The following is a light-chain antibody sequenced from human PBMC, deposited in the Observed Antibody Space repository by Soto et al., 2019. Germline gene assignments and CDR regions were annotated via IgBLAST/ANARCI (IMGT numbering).Light chain of an antibody. Sequence: EIVLTQSPGTLSLSPGERATLSCRASQSVTNNYFAWYQQKPGQAPRLLISGVSSRATGIPDRFSGSGSGTDFTLTVNRLEPEDCAVYYCQHYGGSPLYTFGRGTKLEIK. J-gene: IGKJ2*01. CDR2: GVS. V-gene: IGKV3-20*01. CDR1: QSVTNNY. CDR3: QHYGGSPLYT.